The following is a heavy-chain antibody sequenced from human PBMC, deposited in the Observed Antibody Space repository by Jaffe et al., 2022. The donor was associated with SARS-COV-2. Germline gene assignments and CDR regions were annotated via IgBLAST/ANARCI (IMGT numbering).Heavy chain of an antibody. J-gene: IGHJ4*02. CDR2: IYYSGST. D-gene: IGHD5-12*01. CDR1: GGSISSSSYY. V-gene: IGHV4-39*01. CDR3: ARREDIVAGIDY. Sequence: QLQLQESGPGLVKPSETLSLTCTVSGGSISSSSYYWGWIRQPPGKGLEWIGSIYYSGSTYYNPSLKSRVTISVDTSKNQFSLKLSSVTAADTAVYYCARREDIVAGIDYWGQGTLVTVSS.